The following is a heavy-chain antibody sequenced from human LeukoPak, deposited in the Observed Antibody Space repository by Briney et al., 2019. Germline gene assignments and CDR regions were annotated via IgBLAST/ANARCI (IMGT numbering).Heavy chain of an antibody. CDR1: GFTFFSYT. CDR3: ARGFGTYSYGYFVDY. V-gene: IGHV3-21*01. Sequence: PGGSLRLSCAASGFTFFSYTMNWVRQAPGKGLEWVSSISSGSSYIYYADSVKGRFTISRDNAKNSLYLQMNSLRAEDTAVYYCARGFGTYSYGYFVDYWGQGTLVTVSS. D-gene: IGHD5-18*01. J-gene: IGHJ4*02. CDR2: ISSGSSYI.